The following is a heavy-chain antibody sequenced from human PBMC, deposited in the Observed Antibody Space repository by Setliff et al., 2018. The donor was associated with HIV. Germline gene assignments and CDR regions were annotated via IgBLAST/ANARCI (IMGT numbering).Heavy chain of an antibody. Sequence: GSLRLSCAASGFTFSSYGMHWVRQAPGKGLEWVAFIRYDGSNKYYADSVKGRFTISRDNSKNTLYLQMNSLRAEDTAVYYCARVPPGWGTTEYFQHWGQGTLVTVSS. CDR1: GFTFSSYG. J-gene: IGHJ1*01. CDR2: IRYDGSNK. CDR3: ARVPPGWGTTEYFQH. V-gene: IGHV3-30*02. D-gene: IGHD6-19*01.